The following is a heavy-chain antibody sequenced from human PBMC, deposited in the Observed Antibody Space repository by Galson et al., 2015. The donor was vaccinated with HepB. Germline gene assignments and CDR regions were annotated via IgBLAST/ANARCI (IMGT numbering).Heavy chain of an antibody. Sequence: SVKVSCKASGFIFTTVQWVRQARGQRLEWIGWIVLGSGNTNYAQKFQERFTIIRDMSKSMVYMELSSLIFEDTAIYYCATAGDFGVLHYEMDVWGQGTTVTVSS. D-gene: IGHD3-16*01. V-gene: IGHV1-58*01. CDR2: IVLGSGNT. CDR3: ATAGDFGVLHYEMDV. J-gene: IGHJ6*02. CDR1: GFIFTT.